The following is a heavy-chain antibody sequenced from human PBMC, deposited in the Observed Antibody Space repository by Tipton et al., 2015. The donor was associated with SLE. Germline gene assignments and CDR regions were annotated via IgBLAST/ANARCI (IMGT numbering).Heavy chain of an antibody. CDR1: GGSFSGYY. CDR2: INHSGST. D-gene: IGHD6-6*01. V-gene: IGHV4-34*01. CDR3: ARGRVSSSSGHY. Sequence: LRLSCAVYGGSFSGYYWSWIRQPPGKGLEWIGEINHSGSTNYNPSLKSRVTISVDTSKNQFSLKLSSVTAADTAVYYCARGRVSSSSGHYWGQGTLVTVSS. J-gene: IGHJ4*02.